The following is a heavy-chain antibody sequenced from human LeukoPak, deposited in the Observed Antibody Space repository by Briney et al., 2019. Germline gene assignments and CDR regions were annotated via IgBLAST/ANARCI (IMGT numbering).Heavy chain of an antibody. CDR1: GGTFSSYA. V-gene: IGHV1-69*13. Sequence: ASVKVSCKASGGTFSSYAISWVRQAPGQGLEWMGGIIPIFGTANYAQKFQGRVTITADESSSTAYMELSSLRSEDTAVYYCARASRRDGYNFGADYWGQGTLVTVSS. D-gene: IGHD5-24*01. CDR3: ARASRRDGYNFGADY. J-gene: IGHJ4*02. CDR2: IIPIFGTA.